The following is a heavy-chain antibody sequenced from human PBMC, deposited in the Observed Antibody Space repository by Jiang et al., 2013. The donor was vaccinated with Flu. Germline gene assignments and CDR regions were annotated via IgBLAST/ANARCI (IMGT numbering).Heavy chain of an antibody. Sequence: GAEVKKPGESLKISCKGFGYDFYGYWIGWVRQMPGKGLEWMGIIYPDDSQARYSPSFQGQVTMSADKSISTAYLQWSSLKASDSAMYFCARLVGDCRRNNCGFERHWFDSWGQGSLVTVSS. D-gene: IGHD2-15*01. V-gene: IGHV5-51*01. J-gene: IGHJ5*01. CDR3: ARLVGDCRRNNCGFERHWFDS. CDR2: IYPDDSQA. CDR1: GYDFYGYW.